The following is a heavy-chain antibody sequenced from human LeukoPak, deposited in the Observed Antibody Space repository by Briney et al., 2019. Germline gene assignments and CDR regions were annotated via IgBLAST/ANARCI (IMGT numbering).Heavy chain of an antibody. D-gene: IGHD1-1*01. V-gene: IGHV3-74*01. CDR3: ARSSLGTGYAFDI. Sequence: PGGSLRLSCAASGFTFSSYWMHWVRQAPGKGLVWVSRINTDGSSTSYADSVKGRFTISRDNAKNTLYLQMNSLRAEDTAVYYCARSSLGTGYAFDIWGQGTMVTVSS. J-gene: IGHJ3*02. CDR2: INTDGSST. CDR1: GFTFSSYW.